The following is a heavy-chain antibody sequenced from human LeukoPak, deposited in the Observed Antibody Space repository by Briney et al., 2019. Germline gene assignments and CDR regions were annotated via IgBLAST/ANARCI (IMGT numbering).Heavy chain of an antibody. CDR2: INHSGST. D-gene: IGHD3-10*01. J-gene: IGHJ6*03. CDR3: ARGEGVRGVIYYYYYYMDV. Sequence: SETLSLTCAVYGGSFSGYYWSWIRQPPGKGLEWIGEINHSGSTNYNPSLKSRVTISVDTSKNQFSLKLSSVTAADTAVYYCARGEGVRGVIYYYYYYMDVWGKGTTVTVSS. V-gene: IGHV4-34*01. CDR1: GGSFSGYY.